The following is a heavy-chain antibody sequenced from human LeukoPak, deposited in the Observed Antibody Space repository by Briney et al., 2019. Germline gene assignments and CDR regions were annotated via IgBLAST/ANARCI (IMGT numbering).Heavy chain of an antibody. J-gene: IGHJ6*03. V-gene: IGHV3-48*04. CDR1: GFTFSSYS. Sequence: GGSLRLSCAASGFTFSSYSMNWVRQAPGKGLEWVSYISRSSSTIYYADSVKGRLTISRDNAKDSLYLQMNSLRAEDTAVYYCARGAGTSDDDYYYMVLWGKRTTVTVSS. CDR2: ISRSSSTI. D-gene: IGHD1-1*01. CDR3: ARGAGTSDDDYYYMVL.